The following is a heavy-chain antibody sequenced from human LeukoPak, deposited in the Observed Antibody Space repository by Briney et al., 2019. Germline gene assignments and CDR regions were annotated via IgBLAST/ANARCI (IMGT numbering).Heavy chain of an antibody. CDR3: ARDPSSSWYYDHFFDY. Sequence: SETLSLTCAVYGGSFSGYYWSWIRQPPGKGLEWIGEINHSGSTNYNPSLKSRVTISVDTSKNQFSLKLSSVTAADTAVYYCARDPSSSWYYDHFFDYWGQGTLVTVSS. D-gene: IGHD6-13*01. CDR2: INHSGST. CDR1: GGSFSGYY. J-gene: IGHJ4*02. V-gene: IGHV4-34*01.